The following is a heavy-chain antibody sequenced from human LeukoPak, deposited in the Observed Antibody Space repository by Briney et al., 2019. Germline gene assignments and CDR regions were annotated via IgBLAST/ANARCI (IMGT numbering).Heavy chain of an antibody. J-gene: IGHJ4*02. CDR1: GYSISSGYF. Sequence: SSETLSLTCTVSGYSISSGYFWGWIRQPPGKGLEWIGSIYHSGSTYYNPSPKSRVTISVDTSKNHFSLKLNSVTAADTAMYYCARRVVAATNYFDYWGQGTLVTVSS. D-gene: IGHD2-15*01. V-gene: IGHV4-38-2*02. CDR3: ARRVVAATNYFDY. CDR2: IYHSGST.